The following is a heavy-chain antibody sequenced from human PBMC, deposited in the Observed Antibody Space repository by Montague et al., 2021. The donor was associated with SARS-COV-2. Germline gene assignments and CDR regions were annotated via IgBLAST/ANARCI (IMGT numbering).Heavy chain of an antibody. J-gene: IGHJ3*02. CDR2: VNQSGTT. CDR3: ARGRRPVFLPGADPAGRAFDS. D-gene: IGHD4/OR15-4a*01. Sequence: SETLSLTCAISGGSFSNYYWSWIRQPPGKGLEWIGEVNQSGTTIYNPSVKSGVTISVDTSKNQFYLRLSSVTAADTAVYYCARGRRPVFLPGADPAGRAFDSWGQGTMVTVSS. CDR1: GGSFSNYY. V-gene: IGHV4-34*01.